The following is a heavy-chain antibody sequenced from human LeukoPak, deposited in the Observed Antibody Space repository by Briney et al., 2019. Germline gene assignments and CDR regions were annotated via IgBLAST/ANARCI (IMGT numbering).Heavy chain of an antibody. D-gene: IGHD2/OR15-2a*01. V-gene: IGHV1-18*01. CDR3: ATAAQPRGYFLT. J-gene: IGHJ1*01. CDR1: GYTFTTYS. CDR2: ISVNNGGT. Sequence: ASVKVSCKASGYTFTTYSLAWVRQAPGQSLEWMGWISVNNGGTNYAQSFQDRVTLTRDTSTNTAYLELRSLRSDDTAIIYCATAAQPRGYFLTWGQGTLVTVSS.